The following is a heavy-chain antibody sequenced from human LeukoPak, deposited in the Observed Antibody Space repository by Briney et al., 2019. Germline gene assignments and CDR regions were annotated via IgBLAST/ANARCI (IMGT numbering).Heavy chain of an antibody. CDR2: ISLAGRT. CDR3: SRESGPFCPFGH. J-gene: IGHJ4*02. V-gene: IGHV4-4*02. CDR1: GGSLTTTNY. D-gene: IGHD1-26*01. Sequence: SETLSLTCGVSGGSLTTTNYWSWVRQPPGGGLEWIGEISLAGRTRYNPSLQSRVHISIDESKNHLYLNLASVTAADTAVYYCSRESGPFCPFGHWGQGTLVAVTS.